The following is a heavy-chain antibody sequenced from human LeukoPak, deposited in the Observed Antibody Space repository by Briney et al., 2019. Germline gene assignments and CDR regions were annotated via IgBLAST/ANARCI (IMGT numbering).Heavy chain of an antibody. CDR1: GGSISSGSYY. CDR2: IYTSGST. D-gene: IGHD6-13*01. J-gene: IGHJ5*02. CDR3: ARALAAAGTNWFDP. Sequence: SETLSLXCTVSGGSISSGSYYWSWIRQPAGKGLEWIGRIYTSGSTNYNPSLKSRVTISVDTSKNQFSLKLSSVTAADTAVYYCARALAAAGTNWFDPWGQGTLVTVSS. V-gene: IGHV4-61*02.